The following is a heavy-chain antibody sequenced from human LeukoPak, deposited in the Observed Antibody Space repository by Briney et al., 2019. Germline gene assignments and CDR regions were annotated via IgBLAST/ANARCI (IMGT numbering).Heavy chain of an antibody. V-gene: IGHV3-30*07. Sequence: GGSLRLSCSASGFVFSDYPLHWVRQSTGKGPEWVAVISFDGSHQYYADSVKGRFTISRDNAKNSLYLQMNSLRAEDTAVYYCARGPGAEDYWGQGTLVTVSS. CDR3: ARGPGAEDY. CDR2: ISFDGSHQ. J-gene: IGHJ4*02. CDR1: GFVFSDYP. D-gene: IGHD3-10*01.